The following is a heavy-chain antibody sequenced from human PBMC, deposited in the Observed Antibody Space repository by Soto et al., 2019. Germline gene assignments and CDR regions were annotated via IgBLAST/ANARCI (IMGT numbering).Heavy chain of an antibody. CDR3: ARDVNGGFCGA. J-gene: IGHJ5*02. D-gene: IGHD2-21*01. Sequence: EVQLVESGGGLVTPGGSLRLSCAASGFTFSSYSMNWVRQAPGKGLEWVSTISCRNNDVYYLDSVKGRFTISRDNARNTLYLQMNSLRADDTAVYYCARDVNGGFCGAWGQGTVVTVSS. V-gene: IGHV3-21*01. CDR1: GFTFSSYS. CDR2: ISCRNNDV.